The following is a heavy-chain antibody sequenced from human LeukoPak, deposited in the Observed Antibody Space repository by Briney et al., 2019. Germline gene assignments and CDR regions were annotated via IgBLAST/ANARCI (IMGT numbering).Heavy chain of an antibody. CDR2: ISGSGHST. D-gene: IGHD3-10*01. J-gene: IGHJ4*02. Sequence: GGSLRLSCAASGFTFSSYAMSWVRQAPGKGLEWVSAISGSGHSTYYADSVKGRFTISRDNSKNTLFLQMNSLRAEDTAVYYCASSSGYYGSGSLEIDYWGQGTLVTVSS. V-gene: IGHV3-23*01. CDR3: ASSSGYYGSGSLEIDY. CDR1: GFTFSSYA.